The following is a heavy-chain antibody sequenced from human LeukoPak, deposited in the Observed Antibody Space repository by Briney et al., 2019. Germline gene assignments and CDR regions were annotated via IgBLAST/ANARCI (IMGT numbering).Heavy chain of an antibody. V-gene: IGHV3-33*06. CDR3: AKAPGAAAPPYGMDV. D-gene: IGHD6-13*01. Sequence: GRSLRLSCAASGFTFSSYGMHWVRQAPGKGLEWVAVIWYDGSKKYYADSVRGRFTISRDTSKNTLYLQMNSLRAEDTAVYYCAKAPGAAAPPYGMDVWGQGTTVTVSS. J-gene: IGHJ6*02. CDR2: IWYDGSKK. CDR1: GFTFSSYG.